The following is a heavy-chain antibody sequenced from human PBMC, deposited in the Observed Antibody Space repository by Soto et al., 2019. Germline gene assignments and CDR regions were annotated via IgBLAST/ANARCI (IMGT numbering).Heavy chain of an antibody. D-gene: IGHD1-1*01. CDR2: ISVENHNT. CDR3: TKSIGAPGNARDYYYGLDV. CDR1: GYTLTTYG. V-gene: IGHV1-18*04. Sequence: ASLKLSCKASGYTLTTYGISWVREAPGQGLEWMGWISVENHNTVYAQKFQGRVTMTTDASTSTVYMELRSLRSDDTAIYYCTKSIGAPGNARDYYYGLDVWGQGTTVTVSS. J-gene: IGHJ6*01.